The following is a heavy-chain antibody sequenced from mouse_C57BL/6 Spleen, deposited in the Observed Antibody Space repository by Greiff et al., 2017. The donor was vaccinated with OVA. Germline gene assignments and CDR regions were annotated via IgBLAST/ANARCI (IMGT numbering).Heavy chain of an antibody. CDR3: ARRTGSYWYFDV. J-gene: IGHJ1*03. V-gene: IGHV5-6*01. CDR1: GFTFSSYG. D-gene: IGHD4-1*01. CDR2: ISSGGSYT. Sequence: EVMLVESGGDLVKPGGSLKLSCAASGFTFSSYGMSWVRQTPDKRLEWVATISSGGSYTYYPDSVKGRFTISRDNAKNTLYLQMSSLKSEDTAMYYCARRTGSYWYFDVWGTGTTVTVSS.